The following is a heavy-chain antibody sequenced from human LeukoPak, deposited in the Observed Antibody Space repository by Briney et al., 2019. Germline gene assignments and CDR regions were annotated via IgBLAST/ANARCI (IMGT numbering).Heavy chain of an antibody. CDR2: IYSGGST. V-gene: IGHV3-66*01. CDR3: ARVGATVNDAFDI. D-gene: IGHD1-26*01. J-gene: IGHJ3*02. Sequence: GGSLRLSCAASGFTVSSNYMSWVRQAPGKGLEWVSVIYSGGSTYYADSVKGRFTISRDNSKNTLYLQMNSLRAEDTAVYYCARVGATVNDAFDIWGQGTMVTVSS. CDR1: GFTVSSNY.